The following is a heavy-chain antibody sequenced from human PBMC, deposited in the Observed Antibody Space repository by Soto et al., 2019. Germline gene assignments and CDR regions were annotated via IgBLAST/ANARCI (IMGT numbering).Heavy chain of an antibody. CDR3: ARFSDDDPGFAFDI. V-gene: IGHV1-18*01. J-gene: IGHJ3*02. D-gene: IGHD1-1*01. Sequence: ASVKVSCKASGYTLTSDGISWVRQAPGQGLEWMGWISAYNGNTNYAQKLQGRVTMTTDTSTSTAYMELRSLRSDDTAVYYCARFSDDDPGFAFDIWGQGTMVTVSS. CDR1: GYTLTSDG. CDR2: ISAYNGNT.